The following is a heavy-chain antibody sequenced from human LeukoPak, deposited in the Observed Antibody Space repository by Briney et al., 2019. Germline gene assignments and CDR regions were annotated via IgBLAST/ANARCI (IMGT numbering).Heavy chain of an antibody. Sequence: GGSLRLSCAASGFTFNIHAMSWVRQAPGKGLEWVSAVSSIGNGAYYADSVMGRFTISRDNSKNTLYLQMNNLRAEDTAVYYCAKVANRGDILTGYFALDYWGQGTLVTVSS. CDR1: GFTFNIHA. J-gene: IGHJ4*02. CDR2: VSSIGNGA. CDR3: AKVANRGDILTGYFALDY. V-gene: IGHV3-23*01. D-gene: IGHD3-9*01.